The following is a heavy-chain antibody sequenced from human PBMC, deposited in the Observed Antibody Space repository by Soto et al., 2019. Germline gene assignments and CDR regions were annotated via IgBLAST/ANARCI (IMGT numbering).Heavy chain of an antibody. CDR1: GYTFIYFW. J-gene: IGHJ4*02. D-gene: IGHD3-10*01. CDR3: ARQGTSRGSDYADFDF. Sequence: GESLKISCQASGYTFIYFWVAWVRQVPGKGLEWMGAIYPGATDIRYSPSFEGHVTISADKSTNTAYLQWSSLEAADTAIYYCARQGTSRGSDYADFDFWGQISLLTFSS. V-gene: IGHV5-51*01. CDR2: IYPGATDI.